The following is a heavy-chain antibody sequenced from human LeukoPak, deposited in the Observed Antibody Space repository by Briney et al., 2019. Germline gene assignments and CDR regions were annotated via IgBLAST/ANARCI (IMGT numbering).Heavy chain of an antibody. Sequence: GGSLRLSCAASGLTFSNYAMSWVRQAPGKGREWVSLISWDGGSTYYADSVKGRFTISRDNSKNSLYLQMNSLRAEDTALYYCAKPRYDSSGYFEFDYWGQGTLVTVSS. J-gene: IGHJ4*02. D-gene: IGHD3-22*01. CDR1: GLTFSNYA. CDR3: AKPRYDSSGYFEFDY. CDR2: ISWDGGST. V-gene: IGHV3-43D*03.